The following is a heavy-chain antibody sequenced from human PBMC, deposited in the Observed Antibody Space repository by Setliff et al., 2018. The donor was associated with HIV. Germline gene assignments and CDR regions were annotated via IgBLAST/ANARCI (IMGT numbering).Heavy chain of an antibody. V-gene: IGHV4-31*03. CDR1: GGSVSCGAYF. Sequence: SETLSLTCTVSGGSVSCGAYFWSWIRQHPGKGLEWMGYMSKRGTYIINPALESRMTMSVDTSKNQLYLRLKSVTAADTAVYFYARDAVEASIPGGWFDSWGPGTLVT. CDR2: MSKRGTY. CDR3: ARDAVEASIPGGWFDS. D-gene: IGHD2-21*01. J-gene: IGHJ5*01.